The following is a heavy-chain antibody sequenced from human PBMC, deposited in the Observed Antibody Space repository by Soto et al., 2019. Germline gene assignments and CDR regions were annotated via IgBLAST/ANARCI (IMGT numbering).Heavy chain of an antibody. D-gene: IGHD1-1*01. J-gene: IGHJ4*02. CDR3: ASGHDAYKVRY. Sequence: QVQLQESGPGLVKPSQTLSLTCTVSGGSISSGGTGSYWTWIRQLPGKGLEWIGYIYYTGNPYYTPSLKSRPTISKDTSEHQFSLKLTSVTAADTAVYFCASGHDAYKVRYWGQGTLVTVSS. CDR2: IYYTGNP. V-gene: IGHV4-31*03. CDR1: GGSISSGGTGSY.